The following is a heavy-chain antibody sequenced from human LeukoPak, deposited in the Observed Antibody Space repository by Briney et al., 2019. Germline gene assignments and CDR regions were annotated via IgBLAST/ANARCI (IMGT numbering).Heavy chain of an antibody. Sequence: ASVKVSCKASGYTFTSYGISWVRQAPGQGLEWMGWISAYNGNTNYAQKLQGRVTMTTDTSTSTAYMELRSLRSDDTAVYYCARANHPRGGSDMDCFDPWGQGTLVTVSS. CDR1: GYTFTSYG. J-gene: IGHJ5*02. CDR2: ISAYNGNT. CDR3: ARANHPRGGSDMDCFDP. D-gene: IGHD2-15*01. V-gene: IGHV1-18*01.